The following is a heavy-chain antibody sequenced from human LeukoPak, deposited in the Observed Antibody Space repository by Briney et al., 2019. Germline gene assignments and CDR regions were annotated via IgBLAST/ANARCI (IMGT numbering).Heavy chain of an antibody. V-gene: IGHV1-69*05. D-gene: IGHD3-22*01. J-gene: IGHJ4*02. CDR1: GGTFNSYA. CDR3: ATTRSGPDSSGYYFDY. Sequence: SVKVSCKASGGTFNSYAISWVRQAPGQGLEWMGGIIPIFGTANYAQKFQGRVTITTDESTSTAYMELSSLRSEDTAVYYCATTRSGPDSSGYYFDYWGQGTLVTVSS. CDR2: IIPIFGTA.